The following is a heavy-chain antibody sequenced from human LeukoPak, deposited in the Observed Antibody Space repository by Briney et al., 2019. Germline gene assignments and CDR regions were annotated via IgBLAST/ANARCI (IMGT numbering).Heavy chain of an antibody. CDR3: ARDKRWFGDPQYYFDY. D-gene: IGHD3-10*01. CDR2: ISPSGGST. V-gene: IGHV1-46*01. Sequence: ASVKVSCKAFGYTFTSNYMHWVRQAPGQGPEWMGVISPSGGSTTYAQKFQGRVTMTRDMSTSTVYMELSSLRSEDTAVYYCARDKRWFGDPQYYFDYWGQGTLVTVSS. CDR1: GYTFTSNY. J-gene: IGHJ4*02.